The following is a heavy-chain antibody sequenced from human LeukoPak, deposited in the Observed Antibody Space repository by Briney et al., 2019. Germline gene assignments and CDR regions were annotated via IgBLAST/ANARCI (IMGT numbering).Heavy chain of an antibody. J-gene: IGHJ4*02. D-gene: IGHD6-19*01. CDR3: ARDGANNGARHINIAVPGGDY. Sequence: PGRSLRLSCAASGFTFDDYGMHWVRQAPGKGLEWVSGISWNTGRIGYADSVKGRFTISRDNAKNSLYLQMNSLRAEDTAIYYCARDGANNGARHINIAVPGGDYWGQGTLVTVSS. CDR1: GFTFDDYG. V-gene: IGHV3-9*01. CDR2: ISWNTGRI.